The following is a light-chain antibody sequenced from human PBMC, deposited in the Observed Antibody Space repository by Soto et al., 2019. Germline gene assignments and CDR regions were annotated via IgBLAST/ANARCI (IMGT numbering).Light chain of an antibody. CDR3: QQYGSSPPYT. CDR2: GSS. Sequence: EVVLTQSPGTLSLSPGERATLSCRASQTVSNNYLAWYQLRPGQAPRLLIFGSSDRAAGVPVRFSGSGSGTDFTLPISRLEPGDVAVYYCQQYGSSPPYTFGQGTKLEIK. V-gene: IGKV3-20*01. J-gene: IGKJ2*01. CDR1: QTVSNNY.